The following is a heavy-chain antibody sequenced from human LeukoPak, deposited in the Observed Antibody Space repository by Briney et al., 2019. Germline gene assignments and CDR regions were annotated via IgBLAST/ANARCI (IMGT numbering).Heavy chain of an antibody. CDR3: ARDKALKQWLGINYYYYYGMDV. V-gene: IGHV1-69*04. CDR1: GGTFSSYA. D-gene: IGHD6-19*01. J-gene: IGHJ6*02. CDR2: IIPILGIA. Sequence: SVTVSCKASGGTFSSYAISWVRQAPGQGLEWMGRIIPILGIANYAQKFQGRVTITADKSTSTAYMELSSLRSEDTAVYYCARDKALKQWLGINYYYYYGMDVWGQGTTVTVSS.